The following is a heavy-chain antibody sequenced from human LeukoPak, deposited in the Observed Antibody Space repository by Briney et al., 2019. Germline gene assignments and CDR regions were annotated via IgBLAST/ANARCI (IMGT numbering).Heavy chain of an antibody. CDR3: AIMVIPYYFDG. V-gene: IGHV3-66*02. Sequence: AGGSLRLSCAASGFTISSNYMSRVRRAPEKGLEWVSVIYSGGSTYYADSVRGRFSISRDNSKNTLYLQMNSLRAEDTAVYYCAIMVIPYYFDGAGQATPVT. CDR1: GFTISSNY. D-gene: IGHD3-16*01. J-gene: IGHJ4*02. CDR2: IYSGGST.